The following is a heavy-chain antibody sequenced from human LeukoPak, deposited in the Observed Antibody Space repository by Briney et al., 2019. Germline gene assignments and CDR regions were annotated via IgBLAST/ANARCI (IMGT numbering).Heavy chain of an antibody. D-gene: IGHD1-26*01. Sequence: GGSLRLSCAASGFTFSSYGMHWARQAPGKGLEWVAVISYDGSNKYYADSVKGRFTISRDNSKNTLYLQMNSLRPEDTAVYYCARSFGGSYPHFDYWGQGTLVTVSS. CDR1: GFTFSSYG. V-gene: IGHV3-30*03. J-gene: IGHJ4*02. CDR2: ISYDGSNK. CDR3: ARSFGGSYPHFDY.